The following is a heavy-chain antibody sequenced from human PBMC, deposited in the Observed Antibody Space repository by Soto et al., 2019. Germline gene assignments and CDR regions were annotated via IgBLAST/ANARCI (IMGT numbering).Heavy chain of an antibody. J-gene: IGHJ4*02. CDR3: ARAPQCGDYAPPDY. CDR2: ISSSSSYI. V-gene: IGHV3-21*01. CDR1: GFTFSSYS. D-gene: IGHD4-17*01. Sequence: GGSLRLSCAASGFTFSSYSMNWVRQAPGKGLEWVSSISSSSSYIYYADSVKGRFTISRDNAKNSLYLQMNSLRAEDTAVYYCARAPQCGDYAPPDYWGQGTLVTVSS.